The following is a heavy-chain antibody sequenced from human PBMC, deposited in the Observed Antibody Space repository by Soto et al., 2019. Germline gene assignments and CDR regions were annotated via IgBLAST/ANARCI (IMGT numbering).Heavy chain of an antibody. D-gene: IGHD3-10*01. V-gene: IGHV3-23*01. J-gene: IGHJ4*02. CDR2: ITYSRGGT. Sequence: EAQLLDSGGGLVQPGGSLRLSCAASGFTFSSFAMSWVRQAPGNGLEWISAITYSRGGTYFADSVNGWFTVSSTNSKDTLFLPMSILRAQDTALYYCVKSRSRLLCLGEIYSFASWGQGNLVSVSS. CDR3: VKSRSRLLCLGEIYSFAS. CDR1: GFTFSSFA.